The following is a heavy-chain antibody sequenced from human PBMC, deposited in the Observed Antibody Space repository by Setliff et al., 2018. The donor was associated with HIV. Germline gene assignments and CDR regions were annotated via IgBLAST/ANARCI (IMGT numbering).Heavy chain of an antibody. J-gene: IGHJ1*01. CDR2: IWYDGNNK. V-gene: IGHV3-33*06. CDR1: GFTFSSYG. D-gene: IGHD5-18*01. CDR3: AKDAGSYSYVHEYFQH. Sequence: GGSLRLSCAASGFTFSSYGMHWVRQAPGKGLEWVAVIWYDGNNKYYADSVKGRFTISRDNSKNTLYLQMNSLRAEDTDVYYCAKDAGSYSYVHEYFQHWGQGTLVTVSS.